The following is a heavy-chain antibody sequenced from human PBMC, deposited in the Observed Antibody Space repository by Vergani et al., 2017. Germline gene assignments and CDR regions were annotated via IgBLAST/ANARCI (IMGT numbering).Heavy chain of an antibody. Sequence: EVQLVESGGGLVKPGGSLRLSCVASGFTFGSYSMNWVRQAPGKGLEWVSFISSSSSYRYYADSVKGRFTISRDNGEYSLLLQMNSLRPEDTAVYYCASGVPGYQLATQYFQHWGQGTAVTVSP. CDR1: GFTFGSYS. D-gene: IGHD2-2*01. CDR2: ISSSSSYR. V-gene: IGHV3-21*01. J-gene: IGHJ1*01. CDR3: ASGVPGYQLATQYFQH.